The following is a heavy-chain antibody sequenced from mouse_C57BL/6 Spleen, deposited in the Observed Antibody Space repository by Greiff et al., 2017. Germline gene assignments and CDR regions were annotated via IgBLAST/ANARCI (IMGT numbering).Heavy chain of an antibody. Sequence: QVQLQQSGPELVKPGASVKISCKASGYAFSSSWMNWVKQRPGKGLEWIRRIYPGDGDTNYNGKFKGKATLTADKSSSTAYMQLSSLTSEDSAVYFCAREGNWGYFDYWGQGTTLTVSS. D-gene: IGHD4-1*01. CDR2: IYPGDGDT. V-gene: IGHV1-82*01. J-gene: IGHJ2*01. CDR3: AREGNWGYFDY. CDR1: GYAFSSSW.